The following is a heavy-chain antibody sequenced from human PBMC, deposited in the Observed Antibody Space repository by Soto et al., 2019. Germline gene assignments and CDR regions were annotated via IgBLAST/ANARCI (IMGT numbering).Heavy chain of an antibody. D-gene: IGHD2-2*02. V-gene: IGHV3-23*01. J-gene: IGHJ4*02. Sequence: LRLSCAASGFTFSSYAMSWVRQAPGKGLEWVSAISGSGGSTYYADSVKGRFTISRDNSKNTLYLQMNRLRAEDTAVYYCAKLVKIVVVPAAIDYWGQGTLVTVSS. CDR3: AKLVKIVVVPAAIDY. CDR1: GFTFSSYA. CDR2: ISGSGGST.